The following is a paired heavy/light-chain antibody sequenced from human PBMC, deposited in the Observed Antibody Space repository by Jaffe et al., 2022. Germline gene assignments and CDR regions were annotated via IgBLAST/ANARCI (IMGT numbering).Light chain of an antibody. Sequence: IQMTQSPSSLSASVGDRVTITCRASQVISNSLAWYQQKPGKAPKLLLYAASRLESGVPSRFSGSGSGTDYTLTISSLQPEDFATYYCQQYYTTPWTFGQGTKVEIK. CDR1: QVISNS. CDR2: AAS. V-gene: IGKV1-NL1*01. CDR3: QQYYTTPWT. J-gene: IGKJ1*01.
Heavy chain of an antibody. V-gene: IGHV3-48*01. J-gene: IGHJ4*02. CDR2: ISGSSSTI. CDR3: ARGQYSSGWYDY. CDR1: GFTFSSYS. D-gene: IGHD6-19*01. Sequence: EVQLVESGGGLVQPGGSLRLSCAASGFTFSSYSMNWVRQAPGKGLEWVSYISGSSSTIYYADSVKGRFTISRDNAKNSLYLQMNSLRAEDTAVYYCARGQYSSGWYDYWGQGTLVTVSS.